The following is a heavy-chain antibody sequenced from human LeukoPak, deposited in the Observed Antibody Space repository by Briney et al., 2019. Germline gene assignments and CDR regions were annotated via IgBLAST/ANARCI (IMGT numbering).Heavy chain of an antibody. Sequence: GGSLRLSCAASGFTFSSYGMHWVRQAPGKGLEWVAFIRYDGGDKYYADSVKGRFTISRDNSKNTLYLQMNSLRAEDTAVYYCARAIGDIVVVPAAIDYWGQGTLVTVSS. CDR1: GFTFSSYG. D-gene: IGHD2-2*01. V-gene: IGHV3-30*02. J-gene: IGHJ4*02. CDR3: ARAIGDIVVVPAAIDY. CDR2: IRYDGGDK.